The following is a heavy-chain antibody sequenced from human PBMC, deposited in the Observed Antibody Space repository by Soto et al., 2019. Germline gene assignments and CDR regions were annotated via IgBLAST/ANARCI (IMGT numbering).Heavy chain of an antibody. Sequence: QLQLQESGPGLVKPSETLSLTCTVSGGSISSGRYYWGWIRQPPGKGLEWIGSIDYSGSTYYNPSLKTRVTISVDTSKNQFSLRLTSVTAADTAVFYCQRQASTGGYIMDVWGQGTTVTVSS. J-gene: IGHJ6*02. V-gene: IGHV4-39*01. D-gene: IGHD5-18*01. CDR2: IDYSGST. CDR1: GGSISSGRYY. CDR3: QRQASTGGYIMDV.